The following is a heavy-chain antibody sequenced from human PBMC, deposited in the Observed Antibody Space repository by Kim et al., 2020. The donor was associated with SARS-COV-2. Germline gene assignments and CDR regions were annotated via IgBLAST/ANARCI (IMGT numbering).Heavy chain of an antibody. D-gene: IGHD1-26*01. CDR2: SGDKAEGYTA. Sequence: GGSLRLSCGASGVTFSDHYMDWVRQAPGKGLEWVGRSGDKAEGYTAQYAAPVKGRFTISRDDSKNLLYLQMNSLKTEDTAVYYCTGDLVGPTGMAYWGQGALVTVSS. V-gene: IGHV3-72*01. CDR3: TGDLVGPTGMAY. CDR1: GVTFSDHY. J-gene: IGHJ4*02.